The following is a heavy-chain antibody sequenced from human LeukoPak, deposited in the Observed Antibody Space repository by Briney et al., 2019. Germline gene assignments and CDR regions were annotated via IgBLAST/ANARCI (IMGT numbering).Heavy chain of an antibody. CDR2: ISSSSSYI. D-gene: IGHD5-24*01. J-gene: IGHJ4*02. CDR1: GLTFSSYA. Sequence: GGSLRLSCAASGLTFSSYAMNWVRQAPGKGLEWVSSISSSSSYIYYADSVKGRFTISRDNAKNSLYLQMNSLRAEDTAVYYCARDGVEMATESPDYWGQGTLVTVSS. CDR3: ARDGVEMATESPDY. V-gene: IGHV3-21*01.